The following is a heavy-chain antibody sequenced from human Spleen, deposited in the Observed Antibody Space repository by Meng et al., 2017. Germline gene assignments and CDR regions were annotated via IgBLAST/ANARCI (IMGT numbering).Heavy chain of an antibody. J-gene: IGHJ4*02. CDR1: GFTFDDYA. V-gene: IGHV3-9*01. CDR2: ISWNSGSI. CDR3: AKGSSSGWYMVDY. Sequence: SLKISCGASGFTFDDYAMHWVRQAPGKGLEWVSGISWNSGSIGYADSVKGRFTISRDNAKNSLYLQMNSLRAEDTALYYCAKGSSSGWYMVDYWGQGTLVTVYS. D-gene: IGHD6-19*01.